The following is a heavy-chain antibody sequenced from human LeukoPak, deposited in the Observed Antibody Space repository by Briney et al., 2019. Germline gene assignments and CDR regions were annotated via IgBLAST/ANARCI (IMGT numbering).Heavy chain of an antibody. V-gene: IGHV3-13*01. Sequence: GGSLRLSCATSGFHFSAYDMHWVRQAPGKGLEWVSAFGSAGDTYYPGAVKGRFTISRDYAKNSLFLQMNNLIAGDTAVYFCVRGALPGDNWYFDLWGRGTLVTVSS. J-gene: IGHJ2*01. CDR1: GFHFSAYD. CDR2: FGSAGDT. CDR3: VRGALPGDNWYFDL.